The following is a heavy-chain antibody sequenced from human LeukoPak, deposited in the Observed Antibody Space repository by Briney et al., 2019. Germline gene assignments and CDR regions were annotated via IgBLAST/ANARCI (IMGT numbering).Heavy chain of an antibody. Sequence: SVKVSCKASGGTFSSYAISWVRQAPGQGLEWMGGIIPIFGTANYAQKFQGRVTITADESTSTAYMELSSLRSEDTAVYYCARRSSGYSNHDAFDIWGQGTMVTVSS. CDR1: GGTFSSYA. V-gene: IGHV1-69*13. CDR2: IIPIFGTA. CDR3: ARRSSGYSNHDAFDI. J-gene: IGHJ3*02. D-gene: IGHD3-22*01.